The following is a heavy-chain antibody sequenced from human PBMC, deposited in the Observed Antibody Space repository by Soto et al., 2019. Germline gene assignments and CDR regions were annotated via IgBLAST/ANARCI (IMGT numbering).Heavy chain of an antibody. D-gene: IGHD6-13*01. CDR1: GGSISGTTYS. V-gene: IGHV4-30-2*01. CDR3: ARGQGAAAGHSNFDY. CDR2: IYDSGNT. J-gene: IGHJ4*02. Sequence: SETLSLTCAVSGGSISGTTYSWSWIRQPPGKGLEWIGYIYDSGNTYYNPSLKSQFSISVDRSKNQFSLKLSSVTAADTAVYCCARGQGAAAGHSNFDYWGQGALVTVSS.